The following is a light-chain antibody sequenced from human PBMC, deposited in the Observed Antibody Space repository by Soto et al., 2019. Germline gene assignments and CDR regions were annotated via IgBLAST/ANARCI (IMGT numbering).Light chain of an antibody. CDR1: SSDVGGYNY. Sequence: QSVLTQPASVSGSPGQSITISCTGTSSDVGGYNYVSWYQQHPGKAPKLMIYDVSNRPSGVSNRFSGSKSGNTASLTISWLQAEAEADYYCSSYTSSSPVVFGGGTKLTVL. J-gene: IGLJ2*01. V-gene: IGLV2-14*01. CDR2: DVS. CDR3: SSYTSSSPVV.